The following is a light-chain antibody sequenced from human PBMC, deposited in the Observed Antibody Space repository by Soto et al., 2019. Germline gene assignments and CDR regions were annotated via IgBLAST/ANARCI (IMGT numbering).Light chain of an antibody. J-gene: IGLJ7*01. Sequence: QSVLTQWPSASASLGASVKLTCTLSSGHSSYAIAWHQQQPEKGPRFLMRLNSDGSHNKGYGIPDRFSGSNSGAERYLTISSLQSEDEADYYCQTWGTDVSVFGGGTQLT. V-gene: IGLV4-69*01. CDR2: LNSDGSH. CDR1: SGHSSYA. CDR3: QTWGTDVSV.